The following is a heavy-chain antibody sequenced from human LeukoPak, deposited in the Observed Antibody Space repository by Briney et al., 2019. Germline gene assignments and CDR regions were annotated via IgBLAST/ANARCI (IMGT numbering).Heavy chain of an antibody. V-gene: IGHV3-33*01. Sequence: RGSLRLSCAASGFTFSDYAMLWVRQAPGKGLEWVAVIWHDGSNKYYGDSVKGRFTISRDNSKNTLYLQMNSLRVEDTAVYYCASYGDYNDAFDIWGQGTMVTVSS. CDR2: IWHDGSNK. CDR1: GFTFSDYA. D-gene: IGHD4-17*01. CDR3: ASYGDYNDAFDI. J-gene: IGHJ3*02.